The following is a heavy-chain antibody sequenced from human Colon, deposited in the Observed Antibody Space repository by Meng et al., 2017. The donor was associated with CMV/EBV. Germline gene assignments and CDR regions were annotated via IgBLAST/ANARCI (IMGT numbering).Heavy chain of an antibody. CDR3: ARERTDRVFDY. J-gene: IGHJ4*02. CDR2: ISFDGSDK. V-gene: IGHV3-30-3*01. D-gene: IGHD1/OR15-1a*01. Sequence: GESLRISCAASGFTFNFYAMHWVRQAPGKGLEWVVVISFDGSDKYYADSVKGRFTISRDNSKNTLSLQMNSLRTEDTAVYYCARERTDRVFDYWGQGTLVTV. CDR1: GFTFNFYA.